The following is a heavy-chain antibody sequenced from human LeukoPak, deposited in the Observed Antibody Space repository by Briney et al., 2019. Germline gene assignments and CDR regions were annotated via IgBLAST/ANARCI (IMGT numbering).Heavy chain of an antibody. Sequence: PSQTLSLTCTVSGGSISSGSYYWSWIRQPAGKGLEWIGRIYTSGSTNYNPSLKSRVTISVDTSKNQFSLKLSSVTAADTAVYYCARDVGGFDPWGQGTLVTVSS. J-gene: IGHJ5*02. CDR2: IYTSGST. V-gene: IGHV4-61*02. CDR1: GGSISSGSYY. CDR3: ARDVGGFDP.